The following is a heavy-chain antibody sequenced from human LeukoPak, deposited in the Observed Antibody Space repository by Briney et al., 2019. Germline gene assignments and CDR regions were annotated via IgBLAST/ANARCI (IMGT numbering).Heavy chain of an antibody. V-gene: IGHV4-34*01. CDR3: ATVNPAKYYDFWSGYYTSGYVDY. Sequence: SETLSLTCAVYGGSFSGYYWIWIRQPPGKGLEWIGEINHTGSTNYNPSLKSRVTISVDTSKNQFSLKLSSVTAADTAVYYCATVNPAKYYDFWSGYYTSGYVDYWGQRTLVTVSS. CDR2: INHTGST. J-gene: IGHJ4*02. D-gene: IGHD3-3*01. CDR1: GGSFSGYY.